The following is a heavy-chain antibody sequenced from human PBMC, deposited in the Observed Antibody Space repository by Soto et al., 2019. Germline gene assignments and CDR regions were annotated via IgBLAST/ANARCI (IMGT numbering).Heavy chain of an antibody. Sequence: SVKVSCTDSGGTFSSSAISWVRQAPGQGLEWMRGILPIFGTANYAQKFQGRVTITTDESTSTAYMELSSLRSEDTAVYYCASFRYDSSGYDRGRFDPWGQGTLVTVSS. D-gene: IGHD3-22*01. CDR2: ILPIFGTA. CDR1: GGTFSSSA. J-gene: IGHJ5*02. CDR3: ASFRYDSSGYDRGRFDP. V-gene: IGHV1-69*05.